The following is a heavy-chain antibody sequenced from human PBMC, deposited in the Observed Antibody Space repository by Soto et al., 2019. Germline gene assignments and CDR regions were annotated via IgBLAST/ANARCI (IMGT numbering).Heavy chain of an antibody. CDR1: GGTFSSYT. Sequence: QVQLVHSGAEVKKPGSSVKVSCKASGGTFSSYTISWVRQAPGQGLEWMGRIIPIIGIANSAQKFQGRVPITADKSTSTVYMGLSSLRSEDPAVYYCAREGGADCSSTSCYAHSNYYYYMDVWGRGTTVTVSS. D-gene: IGHD2-2*01. V-gene: IGHV1-69*04. J-gene: IGHJ6*03. CDR2: IIPIIGIA. CDR3: AREGGADCSSTSCYAHSNYYYYMDV.